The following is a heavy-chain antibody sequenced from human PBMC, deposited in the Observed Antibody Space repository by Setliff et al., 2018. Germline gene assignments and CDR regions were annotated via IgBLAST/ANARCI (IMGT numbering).Heavy chain of an antibody. CDR3: ARGPAYCCSTSCYLQWFDP. Sequence: GESLKISCKGSGYTFTSYWIGWVRQMPGKGLEWMGIIYAGDSDTKYSPSFQGQVTISADKSISTAYLQWSSLKASDTAMYYCARGPAYCCSTSCYLQWFDPWGQGTLVTVSS. CDR1: GYTFTSYW. J-gene: IGHJ5*02. D-gene: IGHD2-2*01. CDR2: IYAGDSDT. V-gene: IGHV5-51*01.